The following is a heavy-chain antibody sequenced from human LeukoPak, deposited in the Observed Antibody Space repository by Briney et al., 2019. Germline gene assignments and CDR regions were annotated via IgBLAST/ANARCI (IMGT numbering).Heavy chain of an antibody. D-gene: IGHD5-12*01. CDR1: GGSISSYY. V-gene: IGHV4-59*08. J-gene: IGHJ4*02. CDR3: ARHKGGYSGYDSLDY. Sequence: SETLSLTCTVSGGSISSYYWSWIRQPPGKGLEWIGYIYYSGSTNYNPSLKSRVTISVDTSKNRFSLKLSSVTAADTAVYYCARHKGGYSGYDSLDYWGQGTLVTVSS. CDR2: IYYSGST.